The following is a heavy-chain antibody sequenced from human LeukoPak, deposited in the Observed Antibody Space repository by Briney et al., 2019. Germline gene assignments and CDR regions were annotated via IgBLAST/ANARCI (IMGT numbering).Heavy chain of an antibody. J-gene: IGHJ4*02. D-gene: IGHD3-22*01. CDR1: GGSISSYY. V-gene: IGHV4-59*08. CDR3: ARMGYDSTDD. CDR2: IYYSGST. Sequence: SETLSLTCTVSGGSISSYYWSWIRQPPGKGLEWIGYIYYSGSTNYNPSLESRVTISVDTSKNQFSLKLSSVTAADTAVYYCARMGYDSTDDWGQGTLVTVSS.